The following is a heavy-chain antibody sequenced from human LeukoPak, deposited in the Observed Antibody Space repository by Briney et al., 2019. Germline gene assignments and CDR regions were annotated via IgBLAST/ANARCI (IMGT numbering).Heavy chain of an antibody. CDR3: AKDSDPYGSGSLGY. Sequence: PGGSLRLSCAASGFTVSSNYMSWVRQAPGKGLEWVSVIYSGGSTYYADSVKGRFTISRDNSKNTLYLQMNSLRAEGTAVYYCAKDSDPYGSGSLGYWGQGILVTVSS. CDR1: GFTVSSNY. J-gene: IGHJ4*02. CDR2: IYSGGST. D-gene: IGHD3-10*01. V-gene: IGHV3-66*01.